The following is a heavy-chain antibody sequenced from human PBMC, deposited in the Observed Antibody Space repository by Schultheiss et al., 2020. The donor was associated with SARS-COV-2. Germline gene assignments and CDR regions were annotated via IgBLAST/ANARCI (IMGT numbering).Heavy chain of an antibody. CDR3: ARGLEASGSFDI. CDR1: GYTLTELS. Sequence: SVKVSCKVSGYTLTELSMHWVRQAPGKGLEWMGGIIPIFDTTNYAQKFQGRVTITADKSPSTSYMELRSLRFDDTAVYFCARGLEASGSFDIWGQGTLVTVSS. CDR2: IIPIFDTT. V-gene: IGHV1-69*06. D-gene: IGHD3-3*01. J-gene: IGHJ3*02.